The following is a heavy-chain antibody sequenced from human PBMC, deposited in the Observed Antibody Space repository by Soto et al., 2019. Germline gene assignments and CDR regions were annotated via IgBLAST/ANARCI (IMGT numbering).Heavy chain of an antibody. CDR2: ISSSASSI. CDR3: ARYVPGYYYYYMDV. J-gene: IGHJ6*03. CDR1: GFTFTNFA. Sequence: PWGSLRLSCAASGFTFTNFAMSWVRQAPGKGLEWVSYISSSASSIYYADSVKGRFTISRDNAKNSLYLQMNSLRAEDTAVYYCARYVPGYYYYYMDVWGKGTTVTVSS. V-gene: IGHV3-11*01. D-gene: IGHD3-10*02.